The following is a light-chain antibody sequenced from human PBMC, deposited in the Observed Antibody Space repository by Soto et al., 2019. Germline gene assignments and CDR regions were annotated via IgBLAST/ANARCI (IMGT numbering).Light chain of an antibody. Sequence: QSVLTQPASVSGFPVQWITISYTGTSTDVGRYNYVSWYQQHPGKAPKLMVYDVSNQPSWVSNRFSGSKSGITASLTISGLQAEDEADYYCTSYTSDSTYVFGTGTKVTVL. CDR2: DVS. V-gene: IGLV2-14*01. CDR3: TSYTSDSTYV. CDR1: STDVGRYNY. J-gene: IGLJ1*01.